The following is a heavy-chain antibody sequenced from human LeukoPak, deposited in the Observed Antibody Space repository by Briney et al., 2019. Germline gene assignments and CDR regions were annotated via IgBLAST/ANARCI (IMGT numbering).Heavy chain of an antibody. D-gene: IGHD6-13*01. CDR1: GYTFTGYY. J-gene: IGHJ5*02. CDR3: ARAVAAADTGSKNWFDP. V-gene: IGHV1-2*02. CDR2: INPNSGGT. Sequence: ASVKVSCKASGYTFTGYYMHWVRQAPGQGLEWMGWINPNSGGTNYAQKFQGRVTMTRDTSISTAYMELSRLRSDDTAVYYCARAVAAADTGSKNWFDPWGQGTLVTVSS.